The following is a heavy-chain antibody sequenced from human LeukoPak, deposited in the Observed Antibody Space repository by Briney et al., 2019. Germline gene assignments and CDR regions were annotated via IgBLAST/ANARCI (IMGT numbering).Heavy chain of an antibody. D-gene: IGHD4-17*01. CDR1: GFAFSGLA. J-gene: IGHJ4*02. V-gene: IGHV3-23*01. CDR2: ISGSGDNT. Sequence: PGGSLKLSCSASGFAFSGLAMGWVRQAPGRGLKWVASISGSGDNTYYADSVEGRFTVSRDNAKNTLYLQMNSLTAEDTALYYCARGRGGDYVPSRFDYWGQGTLVTVSS. CDR3: ARGRGGDYVPSRFDY.